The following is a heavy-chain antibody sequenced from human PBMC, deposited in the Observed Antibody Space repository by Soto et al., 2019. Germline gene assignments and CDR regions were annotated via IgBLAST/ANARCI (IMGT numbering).Heavy chain of an antibody. CDR2: IYYSGST. J-gene: IGHJ4*02. D-gene: IGHD3-10*01. V-gene: IGHV4-30-4*01. CDR1: GGSISSGDYY. Sequence: QLLESGPGLVKPSQTLSLTCTVSGGSISSGDYYWSWIRQPPGKGLEWIGYIYYSGSTYYNPSLKSRVTISVDTSKNQFSLKLSSVTAADTAVYYCARNSAVLLWFGEPKYYFDYWGQGTLVTVSS. CDR3: ARNSAVLLWFGEPKYYFDY.